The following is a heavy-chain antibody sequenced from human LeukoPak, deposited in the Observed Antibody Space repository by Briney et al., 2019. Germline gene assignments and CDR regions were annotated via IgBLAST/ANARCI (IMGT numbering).Heavy chain of an antibody. J-gene: IGHJ6*02. CDR3: AREDSRDWIGISYYYYGMDV. V-gene: IGHV7-4-1*02. D-gene: IGHD3/OR15-3a*01. CDR1: GYTFTSYA. CDR2: INTNTGNP. Sequence: ASVEVSCKASGYTFTSYAMNWVRQAPGQGLEWMGWINTNTGNPTYAQGFTGRFVFSLDTSVSTAYLQISSLKAEDTAVYYCAREDSRDWIGISYYYYGMDVWGQGTTVTVSS.